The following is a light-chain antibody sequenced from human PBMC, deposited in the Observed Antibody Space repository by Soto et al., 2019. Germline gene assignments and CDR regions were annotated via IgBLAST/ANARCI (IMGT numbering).Light chain of an antibody. Sequence: EIVMTQSPATLSVSPGERATLSCRASQSVSSNLAWYQQKPGQAPRLLIYGASTRATGIPDRFRGSGSGTDFTLTVSRLESEDFAVYYCQQYAESPLTFGGGTKVDIK. CDR2: GAS. V-gene: IGKV3-15*01. CDR3: QQYAESPLT. J-gene: IGKJ4*01. CDR1: QSVSSN.